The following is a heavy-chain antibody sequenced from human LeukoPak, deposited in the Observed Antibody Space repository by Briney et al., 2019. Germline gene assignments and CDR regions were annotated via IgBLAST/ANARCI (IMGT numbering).Heavy chain of an antibody. CDR2: INPNSGGT. CDR3: AREADRISFDY. D-gene: IGHD2/OR15-2a*01. Sequence: GPVKVSCKASGYTFTGYYIHWVRQAPGQGLEWMGWINPNSGGTNYAQKFQGRVTMTRDTSISTAYMEPSRLRSDDTAVYYCAREADRISFDYWGQGTLVTVSS. CDR1: GYTFTGYY. V-gene: IGHV1-2*02. J-gene: IGHJ4*02.